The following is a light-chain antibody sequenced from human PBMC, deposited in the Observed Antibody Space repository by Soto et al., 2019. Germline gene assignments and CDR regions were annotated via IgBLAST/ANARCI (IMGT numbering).Light chain of an antibody. V-gene: IGKV3-11*01. CDR1: QSVSSY. CDR2: DAS. Sequence: EIVLTRSPATLSLSPGERATLSCRASQSVSSYLAWYQQRPGQAPRLLIYDASNRATGVPARFSGSGSGTDFTLTISRLEPEDFGVYYCQQYGRSPWTFGQGTKVDIK. J-gene: IGKJ1*01. CDR3: QQYGRSPWT.